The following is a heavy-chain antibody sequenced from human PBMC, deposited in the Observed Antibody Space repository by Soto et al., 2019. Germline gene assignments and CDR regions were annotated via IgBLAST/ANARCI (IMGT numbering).Heavy chain of an antibody. V-gene: IGHV3-66*04. CDR1: GVTVSINY. Sequence: EVQLVESGGGLVQPGGSLRLSCAASGVTVSINYMSWVRQAPGKGLEWVSVIYSGCSTYYADSVKGRFTISRDNSKNTLYLQMNSLRDEDTAVYYCARHGYNYGGGYFDYWGQGTLVTVSS. CDR3: ARHGYNYGGGYFDY. D-gene: IGHD5-18*01. J-gene: IGHJ4*02. CDR2: IYSGCST.